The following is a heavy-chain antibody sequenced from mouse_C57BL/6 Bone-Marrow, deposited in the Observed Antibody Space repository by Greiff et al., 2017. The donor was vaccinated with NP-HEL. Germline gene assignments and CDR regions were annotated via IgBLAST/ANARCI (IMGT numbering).Heavy chain of an antibody. CDR2: IHPNSGSI. CDR1: GYTFTSYW. D-gene: IGHD2-3*01. Sequence: VQLQQPGAELVKPGASVKLSCKASGYTFTSYWMHWVKQRPGQGLEWIGMIHPNSGSINYNEKFKSKATLTVDKSSSTAYMQLSSLTSEDSAVYYCARDDGSRGYFDYWGQGTTLTVSS. J-gene: IGHJ2*01. V-gene: IGHV1-64*01. CDR3: ARDDGSRGYFDY.